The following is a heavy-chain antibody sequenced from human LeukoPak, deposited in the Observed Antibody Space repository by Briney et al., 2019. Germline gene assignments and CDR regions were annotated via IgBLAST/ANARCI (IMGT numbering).Heavy chain of an antibody. J-gene: IGHJ4*02. CDR2: ISGSGGST. Sequence: GGSLRLSCAASGFTFSSYAMSGVRRAPGKGLEWGSAISGSGGSTYYADSVKGRFTISRDNSKNTLYVQMNSLRAEDTAVYYCAKARYPYDSSGYYYGGSFDYWGQGTLVTVSS. V-gene: IGHV3-23*01. CDR1: GFTFSSYA. CDR3: AKARYPYDSSGYYYGGSFDY. D-gene: IGHD3-22*01.